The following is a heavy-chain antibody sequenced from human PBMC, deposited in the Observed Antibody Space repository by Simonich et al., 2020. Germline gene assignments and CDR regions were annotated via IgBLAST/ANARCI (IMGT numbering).Heavy chain of an antibody. CDR1: GYTFTSYG. CDR2: SSAYNGTT. Sequence: QVQLVQSGAEVKKPGASVKVSCKASGYTFTSYGISWVRQAPGQGLGWMGWSSAYNGTTNYAQKLQGRVTMTTDTSTSTAYMELRSLRSDDTAVYYCARASRGTWWYYYFDYWGQGTLVTVSS. D-gene: IGHD2-15*01. CDR3: ARASRGTWWYYYFDY. V-gene: IGHV1-18*01. J-gene: IGHJ4*02.